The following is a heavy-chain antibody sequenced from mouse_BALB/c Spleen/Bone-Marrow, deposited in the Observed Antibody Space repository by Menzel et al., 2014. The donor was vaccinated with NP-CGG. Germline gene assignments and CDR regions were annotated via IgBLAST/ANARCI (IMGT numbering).Heavy chain of an antibody. Sequence: QVQLKESGAELVRPGSSVKFSCKASGYAFSVYWMNWVKQRPGQGLEWIGQIYPGDGDTNYNGKFKGRATLTADKSSNTAYMQLSSLTSEDSAVYFCARGGISVDYWGQGTTLTVSS. CDR1: GYAFSVYW. V-gene: IGHV1-80*01. J-gene: IGHJ2*01. CDR2: IYPGDGDT. CDR3: ARGGISVDY.